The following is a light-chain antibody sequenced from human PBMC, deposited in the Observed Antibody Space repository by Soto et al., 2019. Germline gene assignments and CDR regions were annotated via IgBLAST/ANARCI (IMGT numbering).Light chain of an antibody. J-gene: IGKJ4*01. Sequence: EIVLTQSPATLSLSPGERVTLSCRASQDIRSHLAWCQQKPGQAPRLLIYDASNRATGIPARFSGSGSGTDFTLTISSLEPEDFAVYYCQQRSNWPALTFGGGTKVDIK. CDR2: DAS. CDR1: QDIRSH. CDR3: QQRSNWPALT. V-gene: IGKV3D-11*01.